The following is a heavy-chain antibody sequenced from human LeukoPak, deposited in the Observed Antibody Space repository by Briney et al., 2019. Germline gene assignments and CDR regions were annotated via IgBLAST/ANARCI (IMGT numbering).Heavy chain of an antibody. CDR1: GGTFSSYA. V-gene: IGHV1-69*05. CDR2: IIPIFGTA. J-gene: IGHJ4*02. Sequence: ASVKVSCKASGGTFSSYAISWVRQAPGQGLEWMGGIIPIFGTANYAQKFQGRVTMATDTSTSTAYMEMRGLRSDDTAVYYCARDPYLTDYYDSSGYDYWGQGTLVTVSS. D-gene: IGHD3-22*01. CDR3: ARDPYLTDYYDSSGYDY.